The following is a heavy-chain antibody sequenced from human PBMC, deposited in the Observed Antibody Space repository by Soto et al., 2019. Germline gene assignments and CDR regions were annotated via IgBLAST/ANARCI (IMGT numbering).Heavy chain of an antibody. V-gene: IGHV1-3*01. CDR3: ASSYSNYALIDYYYYGMDV. D-gene: IGHD4-4*01. CDR1: GYTFTSYA. Sequence: ASVKVSCKASGYTFTSYAMHWVRQAPGQRLEWMGWINAGNGNTKYSQRFQGRVTITRDTSASTAYMELSSLRSEDTAVYYCASSYSNYALIDYYYYGMDVWGQGTTVTVS. CDR2: INAGNGNT. J-gene: IGHJ6*02.